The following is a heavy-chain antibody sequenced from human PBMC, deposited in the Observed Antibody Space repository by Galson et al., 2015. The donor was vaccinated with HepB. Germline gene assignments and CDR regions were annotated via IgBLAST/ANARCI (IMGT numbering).Heavy chain of an antibody. D-gene: IGHD3-9*01. J-gene: IGHJ3*02. CDR3: AKVSGVRVLTYYDILTGHSGGAFDI. CDR1: GFTFSSYG. V-gene: IGHV3-30*18. Sequence: SLRLSCAASGFTFSSYGMHWVRQAPGKGLEWVAVISYDGSNKYYADSVKGRFTISRDNSKNTLYLQMNSLRAEDTAVYYCAKVSGVRVLTYYDILTGHSGGAFDIWGQGTMVTVSS. CDR2: ISYDGSNK.